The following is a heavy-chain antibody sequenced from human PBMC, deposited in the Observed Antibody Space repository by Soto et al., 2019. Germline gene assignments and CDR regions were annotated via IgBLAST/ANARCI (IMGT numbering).Heavy chain of an antibody. D-gene: IGHD3-10*01. V-gene: IGHV3-23*01. Sequence: EVQLLESGGGLVQPGGSLRLSCAASGFTFNNYVMTWDRQAPGKGLEWVSAISGGGDTTSYADSVKGRFTVSRDGSKNALYLQMSALRAEDTALYYCAKGRGGSGSLTPRVDFWGQGTLVTVSS. CDR1: GFTFNNYV. CDR2: ISGGGDTT. J-gene: IGHJ4*02. CDR3: AKGRGGSGSLTPRVDF.